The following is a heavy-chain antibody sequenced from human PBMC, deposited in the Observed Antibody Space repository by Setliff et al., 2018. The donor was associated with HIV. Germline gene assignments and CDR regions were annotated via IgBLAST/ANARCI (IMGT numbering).Heavy chain of an antibody. J-gene: IGHJ4*02. CDR2: IYTSGST. Sequence: SETLSLTCSVSGGSINSYYWNWIRQPPGKGLEWIGHIYTSGSTNYNPSLKSRVTMSVDTSKNQFSLKLRSVTAADTAVYYCEVAGQWGQGTLVTVSS. CDR1: GGSINSYY. V-gene: IGHV4-4*09. CDR3: EVAGQ. D-gene: IGHD6-19*01.